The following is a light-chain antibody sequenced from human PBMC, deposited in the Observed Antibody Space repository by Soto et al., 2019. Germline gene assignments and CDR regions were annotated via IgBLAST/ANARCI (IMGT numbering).Light chain of an antibody. CDR1: SSDVGGYTY. CDR3: SSRTSSSTLV. CDR2: DVS. V-gene: IGLV2-14*01. J-gene: IGLJ1*01. Sequence: QSALTQPASVSGSPGQSITISCTGTSSDVGGYTYVSWYQQHPGKAPKLMIYDVSNRPSGVSNRFSGSKSGNTASLTISGLQAEDEADYYCSSRTSSSTLVFGTGTKVTVL.